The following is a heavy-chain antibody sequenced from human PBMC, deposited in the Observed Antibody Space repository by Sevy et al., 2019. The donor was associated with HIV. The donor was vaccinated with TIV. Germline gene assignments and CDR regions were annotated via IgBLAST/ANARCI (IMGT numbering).Heavy chain of an antibody. V-gene: IGHV3-30*02. J-gene: IGHJ6*02. D-gene: IGHD1-1*01. CDR1: GLRFNDYG. Sequence: GGSLRLSCVTSGLRFNDYGMNWVRQPPGKGLEWVAVIRLDGSNRNYADSVKGRFTISRDNSKNTLYLQMNNLRPDDTAVYYCAKIMSQARITTGIGCLFFAVTDYYHMDVWGQGTTVTVSS. CDR2: IRLDGSNR. CDR3: AKIMSQARITTGIGCLFFAVTDYYHMDV.